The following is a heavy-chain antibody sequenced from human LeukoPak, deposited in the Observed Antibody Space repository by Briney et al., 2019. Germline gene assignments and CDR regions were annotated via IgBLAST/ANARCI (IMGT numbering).Heavy chain of an antibody. J-gene: IGHJ6*03. D-gene: IGHD3-9*01. V-gene: IGHV4-34*01. CDR2: ISHSGNT. CDR3: ARSGLQSEILTGYANYYYYMDV. Sequence: SETLSLTCAVYGGSFSGYYWSWIRQTPGKGLEWIGEISHSGNTYYNPSLESRVTTSVDTSKNQFSLKLSSVTAADTAVYYCARSGLQSEILTGYANYYYYMDVWGKGTTVTVSS. CDR1: GGSFSGYY.